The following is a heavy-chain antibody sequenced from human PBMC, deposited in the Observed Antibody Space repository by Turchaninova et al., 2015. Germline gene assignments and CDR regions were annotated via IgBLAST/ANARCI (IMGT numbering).Heavy chain of an antibody. CDR3: ARGGVNWTYDY. CDR2: IYYSGTT. D-gene: IGHD1-20*01. J-gene: IGHJ4*02. V-gene: IGHV4-59*01. CDR1: GGSISIYY. Sequence: QVQLQESGPGLVKPSETLSLTCTVSGGSISIYYCSWIRQPPGKGLEWIGSIYYSGTTNYNPSLKSRVTISIDTSKNQFSLNRSAVTAADTAVYYCARGGVNWTYDYWGQGTLVTVSS.